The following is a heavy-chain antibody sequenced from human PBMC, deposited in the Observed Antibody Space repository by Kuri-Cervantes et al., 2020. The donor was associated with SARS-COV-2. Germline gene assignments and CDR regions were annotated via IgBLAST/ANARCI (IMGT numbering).Heavy chain of an antibody. Sequence: GSLRLSCTVSGGSISSYYWSWIRQPPGKGLEWIGYIYYSGSTNYNPSLKSRVTISVDTSKNQFSLKPSSVTAADTAVYYCARDPRHYCSSTSCYSYYGMDVWGQGTTVTVSS. J-gene: IGHJ6*02. CDR2: IYYSGST. CDR1: GGSISSYY. V-gene: IGHV4-59*01. D-gene: IGHD2-2*02. CDR3: ARDPRHYCSSTSCYSYYGMDV.